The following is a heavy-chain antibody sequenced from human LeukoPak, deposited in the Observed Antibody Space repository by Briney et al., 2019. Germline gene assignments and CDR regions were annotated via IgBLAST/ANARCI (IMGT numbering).Heavy chain of an antibody. CDR2: ISSSSSYI. Sequence: GGTLRLSCAASGFTFSSYSMNWVRHAPAKGLERVSAISSSSSYIYYADSVKGRFTISRDNSKNTLYLQMNSLRAEDTAVYYCANSLVPDGIDYWGQGTLVTVSS. CDR1: GFTFSSYS. V-gene: IGHV3-21*04. J-gene: IGHJ4*02. CDR3: ANSLVPDGIDY.